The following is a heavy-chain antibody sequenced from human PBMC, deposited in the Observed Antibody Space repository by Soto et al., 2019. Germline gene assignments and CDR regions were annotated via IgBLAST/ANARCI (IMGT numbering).Heavy chain of an antibody. Sequence: GGSLRLSCAASGFTVSSNYMSWVRQAPGKGLEWVSVIYSGGSTYYADSVKGRFTISRDNSKNTLYLQMNSLRAEDTAVYYCARVFGLVAGTRGGYFQHWGQGTLVTVSS. CDR3: ARVFGLVAGTRGGYFQH. J-gene: IGHJ1*01. CDR1: GFTVSSNY. CDR2: IYSGGST. V-gene: IGHV3-66*01. D-gene: IGHD6-19*01.